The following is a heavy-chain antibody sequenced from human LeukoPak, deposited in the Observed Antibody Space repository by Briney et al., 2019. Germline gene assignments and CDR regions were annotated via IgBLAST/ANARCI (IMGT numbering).Heavy chain of an antibody. J-gene: IGHJ4*02. D-gene: IGHD3-22*01. V-gene: IGHV4-59*01. CDR3: ARSPINYYDSSGYLDY. CDR2: IYYSGST. CDR1: GGSISSYY. Sequence: SETLSLTCTVSGGSISSYYWTWIRQPPGKGLEWIGYIYYSGSTNYNPSLKSRVTISVDTSKNQFSLKLSSVTAADTAVYYCARSPINYYDSSGYLDYWGQGTLVTVSS.